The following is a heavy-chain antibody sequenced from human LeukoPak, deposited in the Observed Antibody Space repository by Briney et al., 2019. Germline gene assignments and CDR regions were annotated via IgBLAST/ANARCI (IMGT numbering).Heavy chain of an antibody. CDR1: GFTFSSYW. Sequence: GGSLRLSCAASGFTFSSYWMSWVRQAPGKGLECVANIKQDGREKYYVDSVKGRFTISRDNAKNSLYLQMNSLRAEDTAVYYCARDGGGYSYGYSDYWGQGTLVTVSS. CDR3: ARDGGGYSYGYSDY. CDR2: IKQDGREK. V-gene: IGHV3-7*03. D-gene: IGHD5-18*01. J-gene: IGHJ4*02.